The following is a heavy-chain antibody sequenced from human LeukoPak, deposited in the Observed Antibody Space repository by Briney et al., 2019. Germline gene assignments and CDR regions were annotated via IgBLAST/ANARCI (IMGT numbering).Heavy chain of an antibody. J-gene: IGHJ4*02. CDR2: IYNSGST. Sequence: SETLSLTCTVSGGSISSYYWSWIRQPPGKGLEWIGYIYNSGSTNYNPSLKSRVTISVDTSKNQFSLKLSSVTAADTAVYYCAREDYDSSGYYYDYWGQGTLVTVSS. CDR1: GGSISSYY. D-gene: IGHD3-22*01. CDR3: AREDYDSSGYYYDY. V-gene: IGHV4-59*01.